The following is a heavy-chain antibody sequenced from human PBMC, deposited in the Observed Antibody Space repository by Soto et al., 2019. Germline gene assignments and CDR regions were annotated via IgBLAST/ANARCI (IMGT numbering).Heavy chain of an antibody. CDR1: GLTVSSNY. D-gene: IGHD4-17*01. CDR3: AREKDYGDYGTSYFDY. J-gene: IGHJ4*02. Sequence: EVQLVESGGGLVQPGGSLRLSCAASGLTVSSNYMSWVRQAPGKGLEWVSVIYSGGSTYYADSVKGRFTISRDNSKNTLYLQMNSLRAEDTAVYYCAREKDYGDYGTSYFDYWGQGTLVTVSS. CDR2: IYSGGST. V-gene: IGHV3-66*01.